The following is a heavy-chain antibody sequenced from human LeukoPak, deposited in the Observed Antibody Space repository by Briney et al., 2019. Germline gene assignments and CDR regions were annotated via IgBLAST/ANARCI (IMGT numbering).Heavy chain of an antibody. V-gene: IGHV3-21*01. J-gene: IGHJ4*02. CDR2: ISSSSSYI. Sequence: GGSLRLSCAASGFTFSSYSMNWVRQAPGKGLEWVSSISSSSSYIYYADSVKGRFTISRDNAKNSLYLQMNSLRAEDTAVYYCASSTQYYYDSRGYFRDLYYFDYWGQGTLVTVSS. CDR3: ASSTQYYYDSRGYFRDLYYFDY. D-gene: IGHD3-22*01. CDR1: GFTFSSYS.